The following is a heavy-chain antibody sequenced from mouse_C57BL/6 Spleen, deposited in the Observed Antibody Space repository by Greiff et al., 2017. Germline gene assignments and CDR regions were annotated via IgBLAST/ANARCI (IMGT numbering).Heavy chain of an antibody. J-gene: IGHJ4*01. CDR3: TLHTRYYARDY. V-gene: IGHV6-6*01. Sequence: EVKLMESGGGLVQPGGSMKLSCAASGFTFSDAWMDWVRQSPEQGLEWVAEIRNKANNHATYYAESVKGRFTISRDDSKSSVYLQKNSFRAEDTGIYYCTLHTRYYARDYWGQGTTVTVSS. D-gene: IGHD5-1-1*01. CDR1: GFTFSDAW. CDR2: IRNKANNHAT.